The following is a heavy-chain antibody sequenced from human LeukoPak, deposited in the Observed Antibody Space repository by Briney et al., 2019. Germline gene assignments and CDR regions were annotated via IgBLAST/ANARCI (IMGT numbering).Heavy chain of an antibody. Sequence: GGSLRLSCAASGSTFSSYAMTWVRHTRGKGLERVSGISGNGISTDYADSVKGRFTISRDNSKNTLYLQMNSLRAEDTAVYYCAKCLHQWLSTPDDWGQGTLVTVSS. J-gene: IGHJ4*02. CDR3: AKCLHQWLSTPDD. CDR1: GSTFSSYA. V-gene: IGHV3-23*01. CDR2: ISGNGIST. D-gene: IGHD6-19*01.